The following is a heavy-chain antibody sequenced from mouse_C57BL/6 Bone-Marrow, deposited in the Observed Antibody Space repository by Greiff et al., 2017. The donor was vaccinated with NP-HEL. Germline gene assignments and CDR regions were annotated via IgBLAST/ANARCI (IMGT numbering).Heavy chain of an antibody. D-gene: IGHD1-1*01. Sequence: QVQLQQSGAELVRPGASVKLSCKASGYTFTDYYINWVKQRPGQGLEWIARIYPGSGNTYYNEKFKGKATLTAEKSSSTAYMQLSSLTSEDSAVYFCVLRSNYYAMDYWGQGTSVTVSS. CDR2: IYPGSGNT. V-gene: IGHV1-76*01. J-gene: IGHJ4*01. CDR1: GYTFTDYY. CDR3: VLRSNYYAMDY.